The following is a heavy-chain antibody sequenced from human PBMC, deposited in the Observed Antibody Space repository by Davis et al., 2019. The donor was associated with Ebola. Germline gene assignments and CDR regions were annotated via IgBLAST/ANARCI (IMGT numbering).Heavy chain of an antibody. D-gene: IGHD3-22*01. CDR3: ARLNPSYYYDSSGYYTLYYFDY. Sequence: MPGGSLRLSCTVSGGSISSSSYYWGWIRQPPGKGLEWIGSIYYSGSTYYNPSLKSRVTISVDTSKNQFSLKLSSVTAADTAVYYCARLNPSYYYDSSGYYTLYYFDYWGQGTLVTVSS. CDR1: GGSISSSSYY. J-gene: IGHJ4*02. V-gene: IGHV4-39*01. CDR2: IYYSGST.